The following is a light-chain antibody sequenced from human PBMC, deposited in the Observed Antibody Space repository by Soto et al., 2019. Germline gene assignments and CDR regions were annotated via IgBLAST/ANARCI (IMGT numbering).Light chain of an antibody. J-gene: IGKJ2*01. CDR3: QQYNSDPYT. CDR2: DSS. V-gene: IGKV1-5*01. CDR1: QPISNW. Sequence: DIQMTQSPSTLSASVGDRVTISCRASQPISNWLAWYQQKPGKAPKLLIYDSSSLETGVPPRFSGTGSGTQYTLTISSLQLDDSATYYCQQYNSDPYTFGQGTRLQIK.